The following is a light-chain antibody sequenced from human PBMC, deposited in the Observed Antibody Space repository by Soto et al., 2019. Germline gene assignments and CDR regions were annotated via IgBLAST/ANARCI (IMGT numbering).Light chain of an antibody. Sequence: EIVLTQSPGTLSLSPGERATLSCRASQSVSSSYLAWYQQKPGQAPRLLIYGASSRATGIPDRFSGSGSGTDFTLTISGLEPEDFAVYSCQQYVNSPQSPQTFGQGTKVDIK. V-gene: IGKV3-20*01. CDR3: QQYVNSPQSPQT. J-gene: IGKJ1*01. CDR1: QSVSSSY. CDR2: GAS.